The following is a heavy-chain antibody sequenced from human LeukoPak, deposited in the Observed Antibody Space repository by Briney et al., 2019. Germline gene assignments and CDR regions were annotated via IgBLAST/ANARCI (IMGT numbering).Heavy chain of an antibody. CDR3: ARLVVPAAMGHGFDY. Sequence: SETLSLTCTVSSGSISSSSYYWGWIRQPPGKGLEWIGSIYYSGSTYYNPSLKSRVTISVDTSKDQFSLKLSSVTAADTAVYYCARLVVPAAMGHGFDYWGQGTLVTVSS. CDR1: SGSISSSSYY. CDR2: IYYSGST. V-gene: IGHV4-39*01. D-gene: IGHD2-2*01. J-gene: IGHJ4*02.